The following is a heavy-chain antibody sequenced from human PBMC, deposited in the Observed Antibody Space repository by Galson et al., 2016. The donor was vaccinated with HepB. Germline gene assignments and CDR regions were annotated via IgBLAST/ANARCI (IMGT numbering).Heavy chain of an antibody. CDR2: ITPSGGT. CDR3: AAHPVDFSY. J-gene: IGHJ4*02. V-gene: IGHV4-4*02. Sequence: SETLSLTCAVSGDSISSTYWRSWVRQPPGKGLEWIGEITPSGGTNYNPSLRSRVTISEDRSKNQFSLRLSSVTAADTAVDYCAAHPVDFSYWGQGMLVTVSS. CDR1: GDSISSTYW. D-gene: IGHD3/OR15-3a*01.